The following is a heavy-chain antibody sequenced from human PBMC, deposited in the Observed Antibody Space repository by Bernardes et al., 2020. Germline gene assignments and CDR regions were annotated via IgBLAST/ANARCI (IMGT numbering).Heavy chain of an antibody. CDR2: IKQDGSEK. J-gene: IGHJ4*02. CDR1: GFTFSSYW. Sequence: GWSLRLSCAASGFTFSSYWMSWVRQAPGKGLEWVANIKQDGSEKYYVDSVKGRFTISRDNAKNSLYLQMNSLRAEDTAVYYCARAKIPYGSGSYPNDYWGQGTLVTVSS. CDR3: ARAKIPYGSGSYPNDY. D-gene: IGHD3-10*01. V-gene: IGHV3-7*01.